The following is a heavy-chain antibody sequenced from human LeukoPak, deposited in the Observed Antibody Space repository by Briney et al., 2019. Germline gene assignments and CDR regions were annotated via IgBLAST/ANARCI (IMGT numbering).Heavy chain of an antibody. CDR2: IYSGGST. CDR1: GFTFSSYS. D-gene: IGHD3-9*01. Sequence: GGSLRLSCAASGFTFSSYSMNWVRQAPGKGLEWVSVIYSGGSTFYADSVKGRFTISRDNSKNTLYLQMNSLRAEDTAVYYCARDLPHYDILTGYYRGYFDYWGQGTLVTVSS. CDR3: ARDLPHYDILTGYYRGYFDY. J-gene: IGHJ4*02. V-gene: IGHV3-53*01.